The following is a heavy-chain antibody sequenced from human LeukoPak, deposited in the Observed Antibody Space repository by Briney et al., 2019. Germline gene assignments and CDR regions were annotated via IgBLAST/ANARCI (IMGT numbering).Heavy chain of an antibody. J-gene: IGHJ4*02. D-gene: IGHD1-14*01. CDR1: GFNFSSYA. CDR2: ISGSGGST. CDR3: AKDQPEAYFDY. V-gene: IGHV3-23*01. Sequence: GGSLRLSCAASGFNFSSYAMSWVRQAPGKGLEWVSAISGSGGSTYYADSVKGRFTISRDSSKNTLYLQMNSLRAEDAALYYCAKDQPEAYFDYWGQGTLVTVSS.